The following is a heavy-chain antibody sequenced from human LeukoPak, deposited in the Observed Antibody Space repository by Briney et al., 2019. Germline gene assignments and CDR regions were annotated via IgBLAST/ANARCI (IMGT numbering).Heavy chain of an antibody. V-gene: IGHV4-61*02. CDR2: IYTSGST. Sequence: PSETLSLTCTVSGGSISSGSYYWSCIRQPAGKGLVWIGRIYTSGSTNYNPSLKSRVTISVDTSKNQFSLKLSSVTAADTAVYYCARDLSKGSSAYFDYWGQGTLVTVSS. D-gene: IGHD1-26*01. CDR3: ARDLSKGSSAYFDY. CDR1: GGSISSGSYY. J-gene: IGHJ4*02.